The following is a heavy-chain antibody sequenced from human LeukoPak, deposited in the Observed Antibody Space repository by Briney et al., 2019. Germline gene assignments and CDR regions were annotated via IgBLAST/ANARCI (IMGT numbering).Heavy chain of an antibody. CDR2: INSDGSSR. Sequence: GGPLRLSCAASGFTFSNYWMHWVRQAPGKGLVWVSRINSDGSSRNYADSVKGRFTISRDNAKNTVHLQMNRLRAGDTAVYYCASASSHRIAAGGDYWGQGTLVTVSS. J-gene: IGHJ4*02. CDR1: GFTFSNYW. CDR3: ASASSHRIAAGGDY. V-gene: IGHV3-74*01. D-gene: IGHD6-13*01.